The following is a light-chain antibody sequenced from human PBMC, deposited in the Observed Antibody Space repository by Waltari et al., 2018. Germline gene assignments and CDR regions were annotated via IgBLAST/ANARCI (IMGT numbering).Light chain of an antibody. CDR2: KAS. V-gene: IGKV1-5*03. Sequence: DIQMTQSPSTLSASVGDRVTITCRASQRFGRWLAWYQQKPGEAPKLLMYKASILETGVPSRFRGSGFGTQFSLTIDSLQPDDFGVYYCQHYDGSSWTFGPGTRVEVK. CDR3: QHYDGSSWT. J-gene: IGKJ1*01. CDR1: QRFGRW.